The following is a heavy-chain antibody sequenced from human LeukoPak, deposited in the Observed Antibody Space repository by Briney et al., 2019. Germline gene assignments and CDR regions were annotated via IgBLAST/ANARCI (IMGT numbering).Heavy chain of an antibody. CDR3: ARGIAAAGTTTWTLYYYYYGMDV. Sequence: PSETLSLTCAVYGGSFSGYYWSWIRQPPGKGLEWIGEINHSGSTNYNPSLKSRVTISVDTSKNQFSLKLSSVTAADTAVYYRARGIAAAGTTTWTLYYYYYGMDVWGQGTTVTVSS. CDR1: GGSFSGYY. CDR2: INHSGST. V-gene: IGHV4-34*01. D-gene: IGHD6-13*01. J-gene: IGHJ6*02.